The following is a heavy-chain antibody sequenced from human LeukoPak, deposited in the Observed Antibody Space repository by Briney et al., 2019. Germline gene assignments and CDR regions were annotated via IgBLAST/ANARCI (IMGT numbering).Heavy chain of an antibody. J-gene: IGHJ6*04. CDR2: ISYDGSNK. Sequence: GGSLRLSCAASGFTFSSYAMHWVRQAPGKGLEWVAVISYDGSNKYYADSVRGRFTISRDNSKNTLYLQMNSLRAEDTAVYYCAELGITMIGGVWGKGTTVTISS. CDR1: GFTFSSYA. V-gene: IGHV3-30*04. CDR3: AELGITMIGGV. D-gene: IGHD3-10*02.